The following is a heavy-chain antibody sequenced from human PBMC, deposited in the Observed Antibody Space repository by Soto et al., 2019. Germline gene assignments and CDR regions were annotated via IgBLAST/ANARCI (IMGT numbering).Heavy chain of an antibody. D-gene: IGHD3-10*01. CDR2: IDPSDSYT. J-gene: IGHJ6*02. CDR3: ARSRGPGDYYYGMDV. Sequence: EVQLVQSGAEVKKPGESLRISCKGSGYSFTSYWISWVRQMPGKGLEWMGRIDPSDSYTNYSPSFQGHVTISADKSISTAYLQWSSLKSSDIAMYYCARSRGPGDYYYGMDVWGQGTTVTVSS. CDR1: GYSFTSYW. V-gene: IGHV5-10-1*03.